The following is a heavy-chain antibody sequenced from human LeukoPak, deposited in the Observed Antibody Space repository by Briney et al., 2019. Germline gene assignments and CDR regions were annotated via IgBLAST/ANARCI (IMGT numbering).Heavy chain of an antibody. CDR1: GFTFSSFG. J-gene: IGHJ4*02. CDR3: AKVRYTSGGTVDY. V-gene: IGHV3-23*01. Sequence: GGSLRLSCAASGFTFSSFGMSWVRQAPGKGLEWVSGIGHSGEITQLRESVKGRFTISRDNSKNTVYLQMNDLGAEDTAIYYCAKVRYTSGGTVDYWGQGTLVTVSS. D-gene: IGHD6-19*01. CDR2: IGHSGEIT.